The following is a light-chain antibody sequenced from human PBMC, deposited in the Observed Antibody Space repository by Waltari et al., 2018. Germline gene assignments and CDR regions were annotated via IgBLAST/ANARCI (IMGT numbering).Light chain of an antibody. J-gene: IGLJ3*02. CDR1: SSNVGPNY. CDR3: AAWDDSLNAWM. V-gene: IGLV1-44*01. Sequence: QSVMTQPPSTSGTPGQRATIPCYGSSSNVGPNYVCLSQQLPGTAPTLLIYNNNRRPSGVPDRFSGSKSGTSASLAISGLQSEDEADYYCAAWDDSLNAWMFGGGTKLTVL. CDR2: NNN.